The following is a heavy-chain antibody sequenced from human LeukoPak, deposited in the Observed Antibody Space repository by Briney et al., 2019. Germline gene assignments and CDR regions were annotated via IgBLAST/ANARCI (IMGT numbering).Heavy chain of an antibody. CDR3: ARDCSGGRCYGAFDI. J-gene: IGHJ3*02. V-gene: IGHV1-69*01. CDR1: GGTFGRYA. D-gene: IGHD2-15*01. Sequence: SVKVSFKASGGTFGRYAITWVRQAPGQRFEWMGGVSPIYGTSDYAQRFQGRVTISADESTSTAFLEVRSLRSEDTAVYYCARDCSGGRCYGAFDIWGQGTLVIVSS. CDR2: VSPIYGTS.